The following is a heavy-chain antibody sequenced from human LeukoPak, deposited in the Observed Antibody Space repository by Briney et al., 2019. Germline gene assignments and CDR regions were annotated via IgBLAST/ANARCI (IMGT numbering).Heavy chain of an antibody. D-gene: IGHD6-13*01. J-gene: IGHJ5*02. CDR2: IYYSGST. Sequence: SETLSLTCTVSGGSISSHYWSWIRQPPGKGLERIGYIYYSGSTNYNPSLKSRVTISVDTSKNQFSLKLSSVTAADTAVYYCARMAGSSARMRYNWFDPWGQGTLVTVSS. CDR1: GGSISSHY. CDR3: ARMAGSSARMRYNWFDP. V-gene: IGHV4-59*11.